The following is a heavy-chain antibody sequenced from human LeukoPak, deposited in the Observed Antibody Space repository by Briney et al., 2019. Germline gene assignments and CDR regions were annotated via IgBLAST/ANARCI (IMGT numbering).Heavy chain of an antibody. CDR3: ATTWIAAAVPGCFDY. D-gene: IGHD6-13*01. CDR2: ISSSGKTI. CDR1: GFTFSSYE. Sequence: GGSLRLSCEASGFTFSSYEMNWVRQAPGKGLEWVSYISSSGKTIYYADSTEGRFTVSRDNAKNSLYLQMNSLRAEDTAVYYCATTWIAAAVPGCFDYWGQGTLVTVFS. J-gene: IGHJ4*02. V-gene: IGHV3-48*03.